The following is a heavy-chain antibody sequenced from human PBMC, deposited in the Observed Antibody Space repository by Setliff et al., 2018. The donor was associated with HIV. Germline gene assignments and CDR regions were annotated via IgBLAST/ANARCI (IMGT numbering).Heavy chain of an antibody. D-gene: IGHD2-2*01. J-gene: IGHJ3*02. CDR2: INPSGGSK. CDR1: GYTFTSYY. CDR3: ARVDCSSTRCYAFDI. Sequence: ASVKVSCKASGYTFTSYYMHLVRQAPGQGLEWMGIINPSGGSKTYAQKFQGRVTMTRDTSTSTVYMELSSLRSEDTAVYYCARVDCSSTRCYAFDIWGQGTMVTVSS. V-gene: IGHV1-46*01.